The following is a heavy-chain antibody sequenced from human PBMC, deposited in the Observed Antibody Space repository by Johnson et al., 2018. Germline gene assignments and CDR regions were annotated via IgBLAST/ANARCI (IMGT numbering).Heavy chain of an antibody. Sequence: EVQLLESGGGLVQPGGSLRLSCAASGFSFSSYAMSWVRQAPGKGLEWVSVISGSGGTTYYADSVKGRVTTTRDNSKNTLYLQMNSLGAEDTAVCYCAKGTGDTARVTLRYYYGMDVWGQGTTVTVSS. J-gene: IGHJ6*02. CDR2: ISGSGGTT. D-gene: IGHD5-18*01. CDR3: AKGTGDTARVTLRYYYGMDV. V-gene: IGHV3-23*01. CDR1: GFSFSSYA.